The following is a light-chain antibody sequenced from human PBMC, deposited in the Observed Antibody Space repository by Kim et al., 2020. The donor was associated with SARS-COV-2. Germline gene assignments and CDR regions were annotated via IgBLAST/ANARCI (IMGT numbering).Light chain of an antibody. CDR3: QQYGSSPYT. CDR1: QRISSTD. V-gene: IGKV3-20*01. J-gene: IGKJ2*01. Sequence: LSPGERATLSCRASQRISSTDLAWYQQKPGQATRLLISGASSRATGIPDRFSGSGSGTDFTLTITSLEPEDFAVYFCQQYGSSPYTFGQGTKLEI. CDR2: GAS.